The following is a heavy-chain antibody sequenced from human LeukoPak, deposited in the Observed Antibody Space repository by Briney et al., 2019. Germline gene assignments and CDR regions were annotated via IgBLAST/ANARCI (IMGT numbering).Heavy chain of an antibody. D-gene: IGHD6-19*01. J-gene: IGHJ4*02. CDR2: INHSGST. V-gene: IGHV4-34*01. Sequence: SETLSLTCAVYGGSFSGYYWSWIRQPPGKGLEWIGEINHSGSTNYNPSLKSRVTISVDTSKNQFSLKLSSVTAADTAVYYCVRRAWGKQWLIDYWGRGTLVIVSS. CDR3: VRRAWGKQWLIDY. CDR1: GGSFSGYY.